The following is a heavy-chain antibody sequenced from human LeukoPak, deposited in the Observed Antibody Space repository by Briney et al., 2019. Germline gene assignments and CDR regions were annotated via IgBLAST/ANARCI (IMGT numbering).Heavy chain of an antibody. CDR2: VSSSSSYI. J-gene: IGHJ4*02. D-gene: IGHD2-15*01. V-gene: IGHV3-21*01. CDR1: GFTFSSYS. Sequence: GGSLRLSCAASGFTFSSYSMNWVRQAPGKGLEWVSSVSSSSSYIYYADSVKGRFTISRDNAKNSLYLQMNSLRAEDTAVYYCAGDWAGGGYCSGGSCYSPSDYWGQGTLVTVSS. CDR3: AGDWAGGGYCSGGSCYSPSDY.